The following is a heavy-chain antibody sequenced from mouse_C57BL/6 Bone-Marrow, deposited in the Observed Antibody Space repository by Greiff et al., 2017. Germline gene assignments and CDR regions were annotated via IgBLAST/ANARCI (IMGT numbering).Heavy chain of an antibody. Sequence: EVKLMESGGDLVKPGGSLKLSCAASGFTFSSYGMSWVRQTPDKRLEWVATISSGGSYTYYPDSVKGRFTISRDNAKNTLYLQMSSLKSEDTAMYYCARRGYYGSSFRFAYWGQGTLVTVSA. CDR3: ARRGYYGSSFRFAY. CDR1: GFTFSSYG. J-gene: IGHJ3*01. CDR2: ISSGGSYT. V-gene: IGHV5-6*02. D-gene: IGHD1-1*01.